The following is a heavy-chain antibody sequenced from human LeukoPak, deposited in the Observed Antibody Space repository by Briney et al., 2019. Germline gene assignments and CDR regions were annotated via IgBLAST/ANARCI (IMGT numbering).Heavy chain of an antibody. Sequence: SETLSLTCTVSGTSINTDFLWGWIRQPPGKGLEWIGSIHNSGTTYYNPSLKSRVTISLDTSKNQFSLKLISVTAADTAMYYCARPIMWFGGNEYWGPGALVTVSS. CDR3: ARPIMWFGGNEY. D-gene: IGHD3-10*01. J-gene: IGHJ4*02. V-gene: IGHV4-38-2*02. CDR1: GTSINTDFL. CDR2: IHNSGTT.